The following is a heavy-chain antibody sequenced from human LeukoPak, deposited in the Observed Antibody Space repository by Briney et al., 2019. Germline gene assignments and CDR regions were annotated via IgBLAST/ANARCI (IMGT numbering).Heavy chain of an antibody. Sequence: SETLSLTCGVSGGSVINTNWWTWVRQPPGKGLEWIGEVHLDGRTNYNPSLESRLTMSVDVSENQVSLKLTSVTAADTAVYYCAREGGFYRPLDYSGQGTLATVSS. D-gene: IGHD3-3*01. CDR1: GGSVINTNW. V-gene: IGHV4-4*02. CDR2: VHLDGRT. CDR3: AREGGFYRPLDY. J-gene: IGHJ4*02.